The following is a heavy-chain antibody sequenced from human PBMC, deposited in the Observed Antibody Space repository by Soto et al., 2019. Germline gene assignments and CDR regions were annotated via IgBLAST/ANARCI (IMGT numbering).Heavy chain of an antibody. Sequence: EVQLVESGGGLVKPGGSLRLSCAASGFTFSSYSMNWVRQAPGKGLEWVSSISSSSSYIYYADSVKGRFTISRDNAKNSLYLQLNSLRAEDTAVYYCARDQPGDYQGWPSDYWGQGPLVTVSS. D-gene: IGHD4-17*01. CDR1: GFTFSSYS. CDR3: ARDQPGDYQGWPSDY. CDR2: ISSSSSYI. J-gene: IGHJ4*02. V-gene: IGHV3-21*01.